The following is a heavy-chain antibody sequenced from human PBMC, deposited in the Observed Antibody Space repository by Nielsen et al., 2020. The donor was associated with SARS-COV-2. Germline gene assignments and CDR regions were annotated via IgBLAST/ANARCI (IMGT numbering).Heavy chain of an antibody. CDR3: AKDFDY. CDR1: GFTFSSYS. Sequence: GESLKISCAASGFTFSSYSMNWVRQAPGKGLEWVSYISSSSSTIYYADSVKGRFTISRDNAKNSLYLQMNSLRAEDTAVYYCAKDFDYWGQGTLVTVSS. CDR2: ISSSSSTI. V-gene: IGHV3-48*01. J-gene: IGHJ4*02.